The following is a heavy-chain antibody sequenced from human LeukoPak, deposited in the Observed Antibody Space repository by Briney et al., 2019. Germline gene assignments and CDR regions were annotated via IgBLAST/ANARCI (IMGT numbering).Heavy chain of an antibody. CDR1: GYTFTAYT. D-gene: IGHD3-9*01. J-gene: IGHJ4*02. CDR2: ISGYNGNT. Sequence: ASVKVSCKASGYTFTAYTISWVRQAPGQALEWMGWISGYNGNTNYAQKVQGRVTMTTDTSTSTAYMELRSLRSDDTAVYYCARSPARGYDILTGYNDYWGQGTLVTVSS. CDR3: ARSPARGYDILTGYNDY. V-gene: IGHV1-18*01.